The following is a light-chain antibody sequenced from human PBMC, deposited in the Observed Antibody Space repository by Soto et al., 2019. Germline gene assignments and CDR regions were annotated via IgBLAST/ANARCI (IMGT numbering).Light chain of an antibody. Sequence: EIVLTQSPATLSVSPGERATLSCRASQSVSNYLAWYQQKPGQAPRLLIYDASNRATGVPARFSGSGSGTDFTLTISSLEPEDFAVYYCQQGGTFGQGTKLEIK. CDR2: DAS. CDR1: QSVSNY. J-gene: IGKJ2*01. V-gene: IGKV3-11*01. CDR3: QQGGT.